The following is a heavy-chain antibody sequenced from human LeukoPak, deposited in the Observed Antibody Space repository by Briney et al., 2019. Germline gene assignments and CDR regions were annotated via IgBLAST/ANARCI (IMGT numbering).Heavy chain of an antibody. V-gene: IGHV1-18*01. CDR3: ARDGYFDH. J-gene: IGHJ4*02. Sequence: GASVKVSCKASAYTFTNYGIAWVRQAPGQGLEWMGWISAHNDNTNYAQKLQGRVTMTTDTATSTAYMELRSLASDDTAVYYCARDGYFDHWGQGTLVTVSS. CDR2: ISAHNDNT. CDR1: AYTFTNYG.